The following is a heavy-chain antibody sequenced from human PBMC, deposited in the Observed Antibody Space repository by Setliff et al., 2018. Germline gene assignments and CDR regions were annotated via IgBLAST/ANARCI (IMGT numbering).Heavy chain of an antibody. V-gene: IGHV4-34*01. CDR1: GESFSGHY. J-gene: IGHJ3*02. Sequence: PSETLSLTCAVYGESFSGHYWSWIRQPPGKGLEWIGEINHSGSTNYNPSLKSRVTISVDTSKNQFSLKLSSVTAADTAVYYCAREPGIAVAGTLVGFGGVSDAFDIWGQGTMVTVSS. D-gene: IGHD6-19*01. CDR3: AREPGIAVAGTLVGFGGVSDAFDI. CDR2: INHSGST.